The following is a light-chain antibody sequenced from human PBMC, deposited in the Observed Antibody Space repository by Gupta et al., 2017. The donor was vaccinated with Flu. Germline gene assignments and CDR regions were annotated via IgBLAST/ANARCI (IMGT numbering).Light chain of an antibody. CDR1: QRISAY. V-gene: IGKV3-11*01. Sequence: DIVLTQSPATLSLSPGERATLFCRATQRISAYLAWYQQKPGQAPRLLIYDASNRATGIPGRFSGSGFGTDFTLTISRIEPEDFAVYYCQQRSMWPLTFGQGTKLEIK. CDR2: DAS. J-gene: IGKJ2*01. CDR3: QQRSMWPLT.